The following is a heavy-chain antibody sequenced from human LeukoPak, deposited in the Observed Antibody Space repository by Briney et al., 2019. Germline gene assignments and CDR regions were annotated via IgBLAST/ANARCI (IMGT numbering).Heavy chain of an antibody. V-gene: IGHV1-18*01. CDR3: ARGANYCGGGSCYHDYYGMDV. Sequence: ASVKVSCKASGYTFTSYGISWVRQAPGQGLEWMGWISAYNGNTNYAQKLQGRVTMTTDTSTSTAYMELRSLRSDDTAVYYCARGANYCGGGSCYHDYYGMDVWGQGTTVTVSS. CDR2: ISAYNGNT. D-gene: IGHD2-15*01. J-gene: IGHJ6*02. CDR1: GYTFTSYG.